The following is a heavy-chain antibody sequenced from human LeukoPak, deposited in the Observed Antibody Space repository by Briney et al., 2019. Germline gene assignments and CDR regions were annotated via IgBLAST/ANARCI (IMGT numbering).Heavy chain of an antibody. D-gene: IGHD3-22*01. CDR3: ARGPVVITSARFDY. CDR2: IYPGDSST. V-gene: IGHV5-51*01. CDR1: GYSFTSYR. J-gene: IGHJ4*02. Sequence: GESLKISCKTSGYSFTSYRIAWVRQMPGKGLEWMGMIYPGDSSTQYSPSFQGQVTISVDKSISTAYLQWSSLKASDTAMYYCARGPVVITSARFDYWGQGTLVTVSS.